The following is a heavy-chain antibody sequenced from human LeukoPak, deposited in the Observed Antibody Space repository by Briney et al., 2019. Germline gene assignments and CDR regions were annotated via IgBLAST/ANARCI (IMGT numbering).Heavy chain of an antibody. D-gene: IGHD3-10*01. J-gene: IGHJ6*03. CDR2: IYTSGST. Sequence: SETLSLTCTVSGGSISSYYWSWIRQPAGKGLEWIGRIYTSGSTNYNLSLKSRVTMSVDTSKNQFSLKLSSVTAADTAVYYCARDRYYYGSGFGHYYYYYMDVWGKGTTVTISS. V-gene: IGHV4-4*07. CDR1: GGSISSYY. CDR3: ARDRYYYGSGFGHYYYYYMDV.